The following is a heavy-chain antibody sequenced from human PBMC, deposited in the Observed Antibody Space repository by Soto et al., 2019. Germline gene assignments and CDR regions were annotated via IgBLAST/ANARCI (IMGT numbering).Heavy chain of an antibody. CDR1: GFAVSNNY. D-gene: IGHD2-15*01. J-gene: IGHJ4*02. CDR3: AKVRGGGGYPFDY. Sequence: EVQLVESGGGLIQPGGSLRLSCAASGFAVSNNYMSWVRQAPGKGLEYVSVIYSGGYTYYADSVKGRFTISRDDSKNTLYLQMNSLRAEDTAVYYCAKVRGGGGYPFDYWGQGTLVTVSS. V-gene: IGHV3-53*01. CDR2: IYSGGYT.